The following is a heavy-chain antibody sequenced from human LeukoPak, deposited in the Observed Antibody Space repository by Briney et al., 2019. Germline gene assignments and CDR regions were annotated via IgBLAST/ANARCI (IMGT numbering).Heavy chain of an antibody. CDR2: IKSKTDGETT. J-gene: IGHJ4*02. CDR3: ATDTGCSGGSCYWAFDY. CDR1: GFTFNNAW. D-gene: IGHD2-15*01. Sequence: GGSLRLSCAASGFTFNNAWMYWVRQAPGKGLEWVGRIKSKTDGETTDYAAPVRGRFTISRDASKNTLYLQMYSLKTEDTALYYSATDTGCSGGSCYWAFDYWGQGTLVTVSS. V-gene: IGHV3-15*01.